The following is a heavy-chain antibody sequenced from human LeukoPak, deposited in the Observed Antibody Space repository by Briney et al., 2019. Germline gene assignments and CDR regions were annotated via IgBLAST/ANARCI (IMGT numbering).Heavy chain of an antibody. CDR3: AKEGRSSSWHYFDY. CDR2: ISGDGGST. D-gene: IGHD6-13*01. V-gene: IGHV3-43*02. CDR1: GFTFDDYA. Sequence: PGGSLRLSCAASGFTFDDYAMLWVRPAPGKGLEWVSLISGDGGSTYYTDSVKGRFTISRDNSKISLYLQMNSLRTEDTALYYCAKEGRSSSWHYFDYWGQGTLVTVSS. J-gene: IGHJ4*02.